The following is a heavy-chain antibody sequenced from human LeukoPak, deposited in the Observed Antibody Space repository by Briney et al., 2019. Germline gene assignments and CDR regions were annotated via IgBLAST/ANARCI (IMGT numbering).Heavy chain of an antibody. J-gene: IGHJ4*02. V-gene: IGHV3-49*03. CDR3: TSLLRRRYSSGWWDRDY. CDR1: GFTFGDYA. D-gene: IGHD6-19*01. CDR2: IRSKAYGGTT. Sequence: GGSLRLSCTASGFTFGDYAMSWFRQAPGKGLEWVGFIRSKAYGGTTEYAASVKGRFTISRDDSKSIAYLQMNSLKTEDTAVYYCTSLLRRRYSSGWWDRDYWGQGTLVTVSS.